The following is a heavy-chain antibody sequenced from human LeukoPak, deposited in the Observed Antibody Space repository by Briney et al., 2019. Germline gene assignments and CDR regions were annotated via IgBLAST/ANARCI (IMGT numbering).Heavy chain of an antibody. CDR3: TREGGGAEVAFDY. V-gene: IGHV6-1*01. J-gene: IGHJ4*02. CDR2: TYYRSKWKN. Sequence: SQTLSLTCVISGDSVSSNSACWNWIRQSPSRGLEWLGRTYYRSKWKNDYAVSVKSRITINPDTSKNQFSLQVNSVTPDDTAVYYCTREGGGAEVAFDYWGQGTLVTVSS. D-gene: IGHD3-16*01. CDR1: GDSVSSNSAC.